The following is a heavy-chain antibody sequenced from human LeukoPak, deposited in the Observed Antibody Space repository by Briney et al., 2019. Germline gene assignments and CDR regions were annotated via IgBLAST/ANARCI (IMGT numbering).Heavy chain of an antibody. V-gene: IGHV4-34*01. CDR2: INHSGST. D-gene: IGHD3-22*01. CDR1: GGSFSGYY. CDR3: ARSDDSSGYSYWYFDL. J-gene: IGHJ2*01. Sequence: SETLSLTCAVYGGSFSGYYWSLIRQPPGKGLEWIEEINHSGSTNYNPSLKSRVTISVDTSKNQFSLKLSSVTAADTAVYYCARSDDSSGYSYWYFDLWGRGTLVTVSS.